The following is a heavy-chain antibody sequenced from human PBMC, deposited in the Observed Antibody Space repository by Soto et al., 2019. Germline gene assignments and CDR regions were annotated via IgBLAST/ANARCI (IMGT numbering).Heavy chain of an antibody. CDR2: INPSGTT. V-gene: IGHV4-34*01. CDR1: GGSFSGYQ. J-gene: IGHJ5*02. CDR3: ARDGDGCIHP. D-gene: IGHD2-21*01. Sequence: QVQLQQWGAGLLKPSETLSITCAVYGGSFSGYQWSWIRQPPGKGLEWIGEINPSGTTNYNPSLKSRVTISIDTSKNQFSLKLSSVTAADTASYFCARDGDGCIHPWGQGTLVTVSS.